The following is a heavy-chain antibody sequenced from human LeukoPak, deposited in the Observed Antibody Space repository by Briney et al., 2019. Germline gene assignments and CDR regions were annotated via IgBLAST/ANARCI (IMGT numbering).Heavy chain of an antibody. Sequence: PGGSLRLSCAASGFTFSSYAMSWVRQAPGKGLEWVSAISGSGGSTYYADSVKGRFTISRDNYKNTLYLQMNSLRAEDTAVYYCAKGSDYDFWSGTYYYGMDVWGQGTTDTVSS. CDR1: GFTFSSYA. CDR2: ISGSGGST. J-gene: IGHJ6*02. D-gene: IGHD3-3*01. CDR3: AKGSDYDFWSGTYYYGMDV. V-gene: IGHV3-23*01.